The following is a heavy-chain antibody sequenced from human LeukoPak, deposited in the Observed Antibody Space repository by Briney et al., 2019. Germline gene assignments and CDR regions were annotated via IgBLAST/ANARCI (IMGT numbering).Heavy chain of an antibody. D-gene: IGHD6-6*01. CDR1: GFTFSSYA. J-gene: IGHJ3*02. CDR2: ISGSGGST. V-gene: IGHV3-23*01. CDR3: AMSYSSSSVVAFDI. Sequence: GGSLRLSCVASGFTFSSYATNWVRQVPGKGLEWVSAISGSGGSTFYVDSVKGRFTISRDNSKNTLYLQMNSLRAEDTAVYYCAMSYSSSSVVAFDIWGQGTMVAVSS.